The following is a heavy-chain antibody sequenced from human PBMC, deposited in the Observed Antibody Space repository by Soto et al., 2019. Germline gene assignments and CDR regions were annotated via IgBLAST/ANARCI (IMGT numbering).Heavy chain of an antibody. CDR1: GGSISSGGYY. CDR2: IYYSGST. CDR3: ARRLRGEGYNSIDY. D-gene: IGHD5-12*01. V-gene: IGHV4-31*03. J-gene: IGHJ4*02. Sequence: QVQLQESGPGLVKPSQTLSLTCTVSGGSISSGGYYWSWIRQHPGKGLEWIGYIYYSGSTYYNPSLKSRVTISVDTSKNQFSLKLSSVTAADTAVYYCARRLRGEGYNSIDYWGQGTLVTVSS.